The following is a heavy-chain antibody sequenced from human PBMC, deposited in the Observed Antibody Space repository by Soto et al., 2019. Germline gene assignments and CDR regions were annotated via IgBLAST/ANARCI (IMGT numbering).Heavy chain of an antibody. CDR3: ARASYYPGSGNYFPFDY. CDR2: ISRSGGDT. Sequence: EVKLLESGGGLVQPGGSLRLSCAASGFTFSNYGMSWVRQAPGKGLEWVSSISRSGGDTYYADSVKGRFTISRDNSKNTLYLQMNSLTADDTALYYCARASYYPGSGNYFPFDYWGQGTLVTVSS. V-gene: IGHV3-23*01. CDR1: GFTFSNYG. D-gene: IGHD3-10*01. J-gene: IGHJ4*02.